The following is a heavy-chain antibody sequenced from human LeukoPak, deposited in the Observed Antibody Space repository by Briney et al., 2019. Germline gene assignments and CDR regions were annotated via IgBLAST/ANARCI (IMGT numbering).Heavy chain of an antibody. D-gene: IGHD2-15*01. CDR3: AREGGGSLGEDY. CDR1: GFTFSSYA. J-gene: IGHJ4*02. CDR2: ISYDGSNK. V-gene: IGHV3-30*04. Sequence: GRSLRLSCAASGFTFSSYAMHWVRQAPGKGLEWVAVISYDGSNKYYADSVKGRFTISRDNSKNTLYLQMNSLRAEVTAVYYCAREGGGSLGEDYWGQGTLVTVSS.